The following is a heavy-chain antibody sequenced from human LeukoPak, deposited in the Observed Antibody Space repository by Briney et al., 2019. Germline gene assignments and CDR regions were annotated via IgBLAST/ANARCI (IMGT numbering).Heavy chain of an antibody. J-gene: IGHJ6*02. CDR1: GFTFSSYW. CDR3: ARDVVWGSYRDGYYCYGMDV. Sequence: GGSLRLSCAASGFTFSSYWMSWVRQAPGKGLEWVANIKQDGSEKYYVDSVKGRFTISRDNAKNSLYLQMNSLRAEDTAVYYCARDVVWGSYRDGYYCYGMDVWGQGTTVTVSS. CDR2: IKQDGSEK. D-gene: IGHD3-16*02. V-gene: IGHV3-7*01.